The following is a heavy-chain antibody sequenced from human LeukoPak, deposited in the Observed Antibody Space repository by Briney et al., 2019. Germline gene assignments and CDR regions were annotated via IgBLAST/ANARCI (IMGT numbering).Heavy chain of an antibody. CDR1: GYTFINYN. CDR3: ARDPDRGPGY. D-gene: IGHD3-22*01. Sequence: ASGKVSCKASGYTFINYNINWVRQATGQGLEWMGWMNPNSGNTGYAQKFQGRVTITADKSTSTAYMELSSLRSEDTAVYYCARDPDRGPGYWGQGTLVTVSS. CDR2: MNPNSGNT. V-gene: IGHV1-8*01. J-gene: IGHJ4*02.